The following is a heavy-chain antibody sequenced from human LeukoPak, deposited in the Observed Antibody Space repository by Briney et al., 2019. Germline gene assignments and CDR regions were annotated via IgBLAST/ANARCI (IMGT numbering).Heavy chain of an antibody. CDR1: GLTLSSSW. Sequence: GGSLRLSCAASGLTLSSSWIHWVRQAPGKGLVWVSRIHIDGTTTRYADSVKGRFTISRDNAKNTLYLQMNSLRAEDTAVYYRARAGYSTSSLAFDLWGQGTMVTVSS. V-gene: IGHV3-74*01. D-gene: IGHD6-6*01. CDR3: ARAGYSTSSLAFDL. J-gene: IGHJ3*01. CDR2: IHIDGTTT.